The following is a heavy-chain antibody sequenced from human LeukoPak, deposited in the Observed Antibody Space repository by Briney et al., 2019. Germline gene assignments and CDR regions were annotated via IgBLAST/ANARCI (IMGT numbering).Heavy chain of an antibody. D-gene: IGHD3-22*01. CDR2: IIPILGIA. V-gene: IGHV1-69*04. CDR3: ASPRQYYDSSGYYYDLNAFDI. J-gene: IGHJ3*02. Sequence: SVKASCKASGGTFSSYAINWVRQAPGQGLEWMGRIIPILGIANYAQKFQGRVTITADKSTSTAYMELSSLRSEDTAVYYCASPRQYYDSSGYYYDLNAFDIWGQGTMVTVSS. CDR1: GGTFSSYA.